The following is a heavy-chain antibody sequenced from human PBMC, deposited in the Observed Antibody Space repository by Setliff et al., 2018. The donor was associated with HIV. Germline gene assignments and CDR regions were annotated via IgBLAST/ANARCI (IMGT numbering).Heavy chain of an antibody. J-gene: IGHJ3*02. CDR2: INTNTGSP. Sequence: ASVKVSCKASGYTFNNYALYWVRQAPGQGFEWMGWINTNTGSPTYAQGFTRRFVCSLDPSVRTAYLQITGLKAEDTVVYYCARGGDRMQIWARFPFDIWGQGTRVTVSS. CDR3: ARGGDRMQIWARFPFDI. V-gene: IGHV7-4-1*02. D-gene: IGHD3-16*01. CDR1: GYTFNNYA.